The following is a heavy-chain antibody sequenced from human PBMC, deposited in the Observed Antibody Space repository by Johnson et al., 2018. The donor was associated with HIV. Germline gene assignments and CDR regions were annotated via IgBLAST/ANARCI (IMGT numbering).Heavy chain of an antibody. J-gene: IGHJ3*02. Sequence: MLLVESGGGLVQPGGSLRLSCAASGFTFSSYWMSWVRQAPGKGLEWVANIKQDGSEKYYVDSVKGRFTISRDNAKNSLYLQMNSLRAEDTAVYYCARARQGAVVKWGPGKMDAFDIWGQGTMVTVSS. CDR2: IKQDGSEK. CDR3: ARARQGAVVKWGPGKMDAFDI. V-gene: IGHV3-7*05. D-gene: IGHD4-23*01. CDR1: GFTFSSYW.